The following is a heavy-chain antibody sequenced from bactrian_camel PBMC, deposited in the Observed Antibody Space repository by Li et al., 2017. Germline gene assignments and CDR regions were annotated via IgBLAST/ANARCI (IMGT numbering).Heavy chain of an antibody. CDR3: VRAASSQMGWADFGY. J-gene: IGHJ6*01. D-gene: IGHD5*01. Sequence: QLVESGGGLVQPGGSLRLSCAASGNIVNGACMAWFRQAPEKDREAVASAYSGGGTTYYADSVKGRFTISRDNAKNTVYLQMNSLKPEDTAVYYCVRAASSQMGWADFGYWGQGTQVTVS. CDR2: AYSGGGTT. V-gene: IGHV3S25*01. CDR1: GNIVNGAC.